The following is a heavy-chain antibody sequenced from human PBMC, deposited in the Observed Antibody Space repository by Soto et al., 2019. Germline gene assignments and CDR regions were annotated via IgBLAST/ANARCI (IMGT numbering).Heavy chain of an antibody. CDR1: GGTFSSYP. CDR3: ATNVDNGYYVRWFDP. J-gene: IGHJ5*02. V-gene: IGHV1-69*13. Sequence: GASVEVSCKASGGTFSSYPINWVLQAPGEGLEWLGEIIPIFGTTDYAQKFQGRVTLTADESTNTAYMELSSLRSEDTAVYYCATNVDNGYYVRWFDPWGQGTLVTVSS. D-gene: IGHD3-22*01. CDR2: IIPIFGTT.